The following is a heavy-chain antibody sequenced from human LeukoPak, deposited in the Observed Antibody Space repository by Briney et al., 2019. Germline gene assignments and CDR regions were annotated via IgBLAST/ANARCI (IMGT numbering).Heavy chain of an antibody. CDR3: ARGGLPASFDY. Sequence: ASVKVSCKASGYTFTSSYLHWVRQAPGQGLEWMGWINPNSGDTKYTQTFQGRVTMTRDTSINTAFMELSSLRSDDTALYYCARGGLPASFDYWGQGTLVTVSS. D-gene: IGHD2-21*02. CDR2: INPNSGDT. CDR1: GYTFTSSY. J-gene: IGHJ4*02. V-gene: IGHV1-2*02.